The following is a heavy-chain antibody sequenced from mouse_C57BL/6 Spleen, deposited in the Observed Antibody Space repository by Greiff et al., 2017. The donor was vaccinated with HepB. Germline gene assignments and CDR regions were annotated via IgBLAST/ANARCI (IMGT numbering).Heavy chain of an antibody. J-gene: IGHJ2*01. CDR3: TTTVVVRENY. CDR2: IDPENGDT. D-gene: IGHD1-1*01. V-gene: IGHV14-4*01. CDR1: GFNIKDDY. Sequence: EVQLQQSGAELVRPGASVKLSCTASGFNIKDDYMHWVKQRPEQGLEWIGWIDPENGDTEYASKFQGKATITADTSSNTAYLQLSSLTSEDTAVYYCTTTVVVRENYWGQGTTLTVSS.